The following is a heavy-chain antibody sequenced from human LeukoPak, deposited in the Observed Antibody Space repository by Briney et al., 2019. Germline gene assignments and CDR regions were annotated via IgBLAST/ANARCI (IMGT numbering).Heavy chain of an antibody. Sequence: ASVKVSCKASGYTFTRYGISWVRQAPGQGLEWMGWISAYNGDTNYAQELQGRVTMTTDTSTSTAYMELRSLTSDDTAVYYCARAWDCSSTTCYVYFGYWGQGSLATVSS. CDR1: GYTFTRYG. CDR2: ISAYNGDT. J-gene: IGHJ4*02. CDR3: ARAWDCSSTTCYVYFGY. V-gene: IGHV1-18*01. D-gene: IGHD2-2*01.